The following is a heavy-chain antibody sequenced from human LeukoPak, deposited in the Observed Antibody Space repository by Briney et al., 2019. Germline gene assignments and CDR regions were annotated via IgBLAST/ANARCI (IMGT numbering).Heavy chain of an antibody. J-gene: IGHJ4*02. CDR3: ARDPHSSSWYYFAS. CDR2: ISYDGSNK. CDR1: GFTFSSYA. V-gene: IGHV3-30*04. Sequence: GRSLRLSCAASGFTFSSYAMHWVRQAPGKGLEWVAVISYDGSNKYYADSVKGRFTISRDNSKNTLYLQMNSLRAEDTAVYYCARDPHSSSWYYFASWGQGTLVTVS. D-gene: IGHD6-13*01.